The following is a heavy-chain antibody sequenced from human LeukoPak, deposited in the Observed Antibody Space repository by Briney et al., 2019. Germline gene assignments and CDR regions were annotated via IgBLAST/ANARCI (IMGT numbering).Heavy chain of an antibody. Sequence: PGGSLRLSCVTSGFTFSGYWMHWVRQGPEKGLELVSRIDNDGHGIIYADSVKGRFTTSRENTKNSLYLQMNSLRAGDTAVYYCARGISSGWHKNWFDPWGQGTLVTVSS. V-gene: IGHV3-74*01. CDR2: IDNDGHGI. J-gene: IGHJ5*02. D-gene: IGHD6-19*01. CDR3: ARGISSGWHKNWFDP. CDR1: GFTFSGYW.